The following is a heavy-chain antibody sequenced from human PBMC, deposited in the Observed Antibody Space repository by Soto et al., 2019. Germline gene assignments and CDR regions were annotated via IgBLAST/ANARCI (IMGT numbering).Heavy chain of an antibody. V-gene: IGHV1-18*04. CDR1: GYTFTSYG. J-gene: IGHJ4*02. Sequence: ASVKVSCKASGYTFTSYGISWVRQAPGQGLEWMGWISAYNGNTNYAQKLQGRVTMTTDTSTSTAYMELRSLRSDDTAVYYCARDLDTAMVAPFDYWGQGTRVTVSS. D-gene: IGHD5-18*01. CDR3: ARDLDTAMVAPFDY. CDR2: ISAYNGNT.